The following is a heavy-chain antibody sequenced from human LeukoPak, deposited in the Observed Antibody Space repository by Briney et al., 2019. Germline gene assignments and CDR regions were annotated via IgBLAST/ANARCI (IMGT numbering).Heavy chain of an antibody. V-gene: IGHV3-53*01. CDR2: FYSGGAT. Sequence: GGSLRLSCAASGFIASANYMSWVRQTPGKGLEWVSIFYSGGATFYVDSVKGRFTISRDNSKNMLYLQMNSLRAKDTAVYYCARGRGLDVWGQGTTVTVSS. CDR1: GFIASANY. D-gene: IGHD2-15*01. CDR3: ARGRGLDV. J-gene: IGHJ6*02.